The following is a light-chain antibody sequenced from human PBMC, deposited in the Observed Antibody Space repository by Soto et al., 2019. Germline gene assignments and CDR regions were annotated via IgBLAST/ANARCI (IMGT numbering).Light chain of an antibody. J-gene: IGKJ5*01. CDR1: QSVSSK. Sequence: EIVLTQSPGTLSLPPGERATVSCRASQSVSSKLAWYQQKPGLAPRLLIYGASSRANGIPDRFSGSGSGTDFTLTITSVEPEDFAVYSCQQYGTSPITFGQGTRLEIQ. CDR3: QQYGTSPIT. CDR2: GAS. V-gene: IGKV3-20*01.